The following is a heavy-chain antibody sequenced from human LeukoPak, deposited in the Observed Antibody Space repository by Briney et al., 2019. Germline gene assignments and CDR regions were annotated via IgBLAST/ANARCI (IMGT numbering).Heavy chain of an antibody. CDR2: ISSSSSYI. J-gene: IGHJ4*02. D-gene: IGHD3-10*01. CDR1: GFTFSSYS. CDR3: ARDMVRGLTGDY. V-gene: IGHV3-21*01. Sequence: GGSLRLSCAASGFTFSSYSMNWVRQAPGKGLEWASSISSSSSYIYYADSVKGRFTISRDNAKNSLYLQMNSLRAEDTAVYYCARDMVRGLTGDYWGQGTLVTVSS.